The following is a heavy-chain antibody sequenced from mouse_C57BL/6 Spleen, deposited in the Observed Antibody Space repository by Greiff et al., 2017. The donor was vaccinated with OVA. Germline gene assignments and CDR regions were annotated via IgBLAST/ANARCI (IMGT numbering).Heavy chain of an antibody. J-gene: IGHJ4*01. D-gene: IGHD2-3*01. V-gene: IGHV1-54*01. CDR2: INPGSGGT. CDR3: AREDGYCEGYYAMDY. Sequence: QVQLQQSGAELVRPGTSVKVSCKASGYAFTNYLIEWVKQRPGQGLEWIGVINPGSGGTNYNEKFKGKATLTADKSSSTAYMQLSSLTSEDSAVYFSAREDGYCEGYYAMDYWGQGTSVTVSS. CDR1: GYAFTNYL.